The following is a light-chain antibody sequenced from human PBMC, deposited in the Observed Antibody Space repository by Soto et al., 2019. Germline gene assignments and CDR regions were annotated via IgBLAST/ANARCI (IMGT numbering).Light chain of an antibody. V-gene: IGKV4-1*01. CDR1: QSVLSSSNNKNY. CDR3: QQYYSTTYT. Sequence: DIVLTQSPDSLAVSLGERATINCKSSQSVLSSSNNKNYLAWYQQKPGQPPKLLIYWASTRESGVPDRFSGSGYGTDFTLTISSLQAEDVAVYDCQQYYSTTYTLGQGTKLEIK. J-gene: IGKJ2*01. CDR2: WAS.